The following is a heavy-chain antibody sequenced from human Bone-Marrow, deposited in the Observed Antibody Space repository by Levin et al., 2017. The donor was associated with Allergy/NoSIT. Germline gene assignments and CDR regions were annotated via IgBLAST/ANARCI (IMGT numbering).Heavy chain of an antibody. CDR2: ISDSGGNT. D-gene: IGHD1-26*01. CDR1: GFTFSIYA. Sequence: QAGGSLRLSCAASGFTFSIYAMSWVRQAPGKGLEWVSTISDSGGNTYYADSVKGRFTISRDNSKNTLYLQVNSLRAEDTAVYYCARRIVGSTSKYFDYWGLGILVSVSS. J-gene: IGHJ4*02. CDR3: ARRIVGSTSKYFDY. V-gene: IGHV3-23*01.